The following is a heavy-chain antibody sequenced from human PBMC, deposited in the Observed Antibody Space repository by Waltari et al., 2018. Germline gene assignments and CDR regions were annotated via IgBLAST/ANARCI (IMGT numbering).Heavy chain of an antibody. J-gene: IGHJ4*02. V-gene: IGHV3-30-3*01. D-gene: IGHD3-10*01. CDR3: ARDGSGSLPLDY. CDR1: ALTFSRYA. CDR2: ISYDGSNK. Sequence: QVQLVESGGGVVQPGRSLRLACAASALTFSRYAMHWVRQAPGKGLEWVAVISYDGSNKYYADSVKGRFTISRDNSKNTLYLQMNSLRAEDTAVYYCARDGSGSLPLDYWGQGTLVTVSS.